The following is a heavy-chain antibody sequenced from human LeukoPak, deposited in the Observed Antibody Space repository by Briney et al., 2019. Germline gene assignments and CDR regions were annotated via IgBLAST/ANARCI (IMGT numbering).Heavy chain of an antibody. D-gene: IGHD6-19*01. V-gene: IGHV3-74*01. CDR3: APFYSSGWYGDGY. Sequence: GGSLRLSCAASGFTFSSYGMQWVREAPGKGLVGVSLINSDGSSTTYADAVKGRFTISRDNAKNTLYLQMNSLRAEDTAVYYCAPFYSSGWYGDGYWGQGTLVTVSS. CDR2: INSDGSST. J-gene: IGHJ4*02. CDR1: GFTFSSYG.